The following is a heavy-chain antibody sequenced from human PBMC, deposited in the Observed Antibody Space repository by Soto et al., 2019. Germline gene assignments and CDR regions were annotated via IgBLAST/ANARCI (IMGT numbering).Heavy chain of an antibody. CDR3: ARELAGDHKGYFDY. V-gene: IGHV4-59*01. D-gene: IGHD7-27*01. Sequence: SETLSLTCTVSGGSISSYYWSWIRQPPGKGLEWIGYIYYSGSTNYNPSLKSRVTISVDTSKNQFSLKLSSVTAADTAVYYCARELAGDHKGYFDYWGQGTLVTVSS. J-gene: IGHJ4*02. CDR2: IYYSGST. CDR1: GGSISSYY.